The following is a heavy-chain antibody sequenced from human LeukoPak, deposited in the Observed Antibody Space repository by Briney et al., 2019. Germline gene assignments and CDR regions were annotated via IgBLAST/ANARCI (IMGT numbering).Heavy chain of an antibody. CDR3: ARGGFYCGGDCYVDY. J-gene: IGHJ4*02. CDR1: GGSIDEYY. D-gene: IGHD2-21*02. CDR2: IYYSGNT. V-gene: IGHV4-59*12. Sequence: SETLSLTCTVSGGSIDEYYWNWIRQPPGKGLEWIGYIYYSGNTNYNPSLKSRVTISVDTSKNQFSLKLSSVTAADTAVYYCARGGFYCGGDCYVDYWGQGTLVTVSS.